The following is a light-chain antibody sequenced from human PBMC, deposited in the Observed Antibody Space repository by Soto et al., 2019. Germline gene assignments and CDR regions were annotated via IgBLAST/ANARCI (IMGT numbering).Light chain of an antibody. J-gene: IGKJ4*01. CDR1: QSISSW. V-gene: IGKV1-5*03. CDR3: QPYNSYPLT. CDR2: KAS. Sequence: DIQMTQSPSTLSASVGDRVTITCRASQSISSWLAWYQQKPGKAPNLLIYKASSLESGVPSRFSGSGSGTEVTLTISSLQPDDFATYYCQPYNSYPLTLGGGTKVEIK.